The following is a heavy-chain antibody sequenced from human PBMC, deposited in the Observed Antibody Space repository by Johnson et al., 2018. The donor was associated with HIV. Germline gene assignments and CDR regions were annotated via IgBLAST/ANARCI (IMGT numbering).Heavy chain of an antibody. V-gene: IGHV3-30*04. J-gene: IGHJ3*01. D-gene: IGHD1-1*01. Sequence: QEQLVESGGGLVQPGGSLRLSCAASGFTFSSYAMHWVRQAPGKGLEWVAVISYDGSNKYYADSVKGRFTISRDNAKNTMFVQMNSLRAEDTAVYYCARSGPNWAFDFWGQGTMVTVSS. CDR1: GFTFSSYA. CDR3: ARSGPNWAFDF. CDR2: ISYDGSNK.